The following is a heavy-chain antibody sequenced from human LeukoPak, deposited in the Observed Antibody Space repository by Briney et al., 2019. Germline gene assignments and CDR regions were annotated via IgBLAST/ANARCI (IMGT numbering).Heavy chain of an antibody. CDR1: GFTFSSYG. Sequence: PGRSLRLSCAASGFTFSSYGMHWVRQAPGKGLEWVAVISYDGSNKYYADSVKGRFTISRDNSKNTLYLQMNSLRAEDTAVYYCANLRGPDAFDIWGQGTMVTVSS. CDR3: ANLRGPDAFDI. CDR2: ISYDGSNK. D-gene: IGHD4-17*01. V-gene: IGHV3-30*18. J-gene: IGHJ3*02.